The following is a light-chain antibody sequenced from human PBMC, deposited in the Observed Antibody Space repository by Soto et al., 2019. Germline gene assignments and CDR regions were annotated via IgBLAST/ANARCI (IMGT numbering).Light chain of an antibody. CDR3: QQCDTRPYT. Sequence: DIQMTQSPSSLSASIGDRVSFTCQASQDISKLLNWYQHTPGQAPRLLIYDASTSQFGGPSRFSGCGSGTDFIFTISGLQPEDKAPYCFQQCDTRPYTFRPGT. J-gene: IGKJ3*01. CDR1: QDISKL. CDR2: DAS. V-gene: IGKV1-33*01.